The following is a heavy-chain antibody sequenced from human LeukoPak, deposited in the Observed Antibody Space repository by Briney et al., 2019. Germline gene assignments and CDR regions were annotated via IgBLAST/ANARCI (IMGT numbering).Heavy chain of an antibody. J-gene: IGHJ4*02. CDR2: IRYDGSNK. Sequence: GGSLRLSCAASGFTFSSYGMHWVRQAPGKGPEWVAFIRYDGSNKYYADSVKGRFTISRDNSKNTLYLQMNSLRAEDTAVYYCAKDPKTLGYCSGGSCYSFNYWGQGTLVTVSS. D-gene: IGHD2-15*01. V-gene: IGHV3-30*02. CDR3: AKDPKTLGYCSGGSCYSFNY. CDR1: GFTFSSYG.